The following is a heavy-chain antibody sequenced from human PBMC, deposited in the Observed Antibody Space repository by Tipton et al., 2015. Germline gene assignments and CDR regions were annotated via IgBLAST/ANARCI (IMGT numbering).Heavy chain of an antibody. J-gene: IGHJ4*02. CDR2: INYRGTT. Sequence: TLSLTCTVSGGSISSGDYYWTWVRQHPGKGLEWIGHINYRGTTHYNPSLQSRVTMSVDTSKNHFSLNLTSVTAADTAVYYCATLYVDYDYWGQGTLVTVSS. CDR1: GGSISSGDYY. V-gene: IGHV4-30-4*08. CDR3: ATLYVDYDY. D-gene: IGHD2-2*02.